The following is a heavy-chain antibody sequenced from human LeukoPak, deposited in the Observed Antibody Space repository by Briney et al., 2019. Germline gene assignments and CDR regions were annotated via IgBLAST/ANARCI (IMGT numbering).Heavy chain of an antibody. CDR3: ARVAPSTHPPYDYVWGSYRYKDAFDI. CDR2: IIPIFGTA. CDR1: GGTFSSYA. D-gene: IGHD3-16*02. J-gene: IGHJ3*02. Sequence: GASVKVSCKASGGTFSSYAISWVRQAPGQGLEWMGGIIPIFGTANYAQKFQGRVTITTDESTSTAYMELSSLRSEDTAVYYCARVAPSTHPPYDYVWGSYRYKDAFDIWGQGTMVTVSS. V-gene: IGHV1-69*05.